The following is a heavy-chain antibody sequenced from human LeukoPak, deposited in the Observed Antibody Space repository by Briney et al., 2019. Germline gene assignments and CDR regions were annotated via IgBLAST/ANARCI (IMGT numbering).Heavy chain of an antibody. CDR2: ISSSSSYI. Sequence: PGGSLRLSCAASGFTFSSYSMNWVRQAPGKGLEWVSSISSSSSYIYYADSVKGRFTISRDNAKNSLYLQMNSLRAEDTAVYYCARNPLKYSYGQYYFDYWGQGTLVTVSS. J-gene: IGHJ4*02. V-gene: IGHV3-21*01. CDR3: ARNPLKYSYGQYYFDY. CDR1: GFTFSSYS. D-gene: IGHD5-18*01.